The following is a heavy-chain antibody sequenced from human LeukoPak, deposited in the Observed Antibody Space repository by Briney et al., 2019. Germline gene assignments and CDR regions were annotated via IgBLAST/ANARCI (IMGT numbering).Heavy chain of an antibody. D-gene: IGHD6-13*01. V-gene: IGHV3-30*18. J-gene: IGHJ4*02. CDR1: GFTFSSYG. CDR3: AKDGPGYSSSWYWNYFDY. CDR2: ISYDGSNK. Sequence: GRSLRLSCAASGFTFSSYGMHWVRQAPGKGLEWVAVISYDGSNKYYADSVKGRFTISRDNSKNTLYLQMNSLRAEDTAVYYCAKDGPGYSSSWYWNYFDYWGQGTLVTVSS.